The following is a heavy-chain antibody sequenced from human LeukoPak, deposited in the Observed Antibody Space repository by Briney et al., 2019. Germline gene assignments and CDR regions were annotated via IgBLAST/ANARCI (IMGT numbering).Heavy chain of an antibody. CDR3: AKAGGYYYDSSGYILGYYYYYYMDV. D-gene: IGHD3-22*01. CDR1: GFIFSSYG. Sequence: GGSLRLSCAASGFIFSSYGMHWVRQAPGKGLEWVSSISGSSSYIYYADSVKGRFTISRANAKNSLYLQMNSLRAEDTAVYYCAKAGGYYYDSSGYILGYYYYYYMDVWGKGTTVTVSS. V-gene: IGHV3-21*04. J-gene: IGHJ6*03. CDR2: ISGSSSYI.